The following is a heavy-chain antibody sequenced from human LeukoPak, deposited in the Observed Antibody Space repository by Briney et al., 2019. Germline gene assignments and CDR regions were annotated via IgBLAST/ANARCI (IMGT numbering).Heavy chain of an antibody. CDR3: ARVRMYYYDSSGYTNYFDY. CDR1: GGSISSGGYY. V-gene: IGHV4-31*03. Sequence: PSQTLSLTCTVSGGSISSGGYYWSWIRQHPGKGLEWIGYIYYSGSTYYNPSLRSRVTISVDTSKNQFSLKLSSVTAADTAVYYCARVRMYYYDSSGYTNYFDYWGQGTLVTVSS. CDR2: IYYSGST. J-gene: IGHJ4*02. D-gene: IGHD3-22*01.